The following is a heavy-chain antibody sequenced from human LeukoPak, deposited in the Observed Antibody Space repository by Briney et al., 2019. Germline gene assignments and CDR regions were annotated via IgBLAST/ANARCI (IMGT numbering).Heavy chain of an antibody. V-gene: IGHV3-48*01. CDR1: GFTFSSYS. CDR2: ISSSSSTI. Sequence: GGSLRLSCAASGFTFSSYSMNWVRQAPGKGLEWVSYISSSSSTIYYADSVKGRFTISRDNAKNSLYLQMNSLRAEDTAVYYCARDQSVDTAMGDYFDYWGQGTLVTVSS. D-gene: IGHD5-18*01. J-gene: IGHJ4*02. CDR3: ARDQSVDTAMGDYFDY.